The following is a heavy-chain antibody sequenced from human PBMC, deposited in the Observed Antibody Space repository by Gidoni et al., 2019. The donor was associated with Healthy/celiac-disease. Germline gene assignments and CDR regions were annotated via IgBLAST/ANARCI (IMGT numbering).Heavy chain of an antibody. CDR1: GGSISSSSYY. Sequence: QLQLQESGPGLVKPSETLSLTCTVSGGSISSSSYYWGWIRQPPGKGLEWIGSIYYSGSTSYNPSPKSRVTISVDTSKNQFSLKLSSVTAADTAVYYCARTRGSSGDYWGQGTLVTVSS. V-gene: IGHV4-39*01. CDR2: IYYSGST. J-gene: IGHJ4*02. D-gene: IGHD6-6*01. CDR3: ARTRGSSGDY.